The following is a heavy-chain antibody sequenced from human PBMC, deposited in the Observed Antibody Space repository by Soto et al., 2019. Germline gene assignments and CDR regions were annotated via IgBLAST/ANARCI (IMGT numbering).Heavy chain of an antibody. D-gene: IGHD5-18*01. CDR2: ISAYNGNT. J-gene: IGHJ4*02. CDR1: GYTFTSYV. Sequence: QVQLVQSGAEVKKPGASVKVSCKASGYTFTSYVISWVRQAPGQGLERMGWISAYNGNTNDTQKLQDRVTITTDTSTSTAYMELRSLRSDDTAVYYCARGAYSYGYRGFDYWGQGTLVTVSS. V-gene: IGHV1-18*04. CDR3: ARGAYSYGYRGFDY.